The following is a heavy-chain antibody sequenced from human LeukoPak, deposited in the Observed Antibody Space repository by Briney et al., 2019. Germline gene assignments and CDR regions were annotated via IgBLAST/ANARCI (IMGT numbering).Heavy chain of an antibody. D-gene: IGHD3-22*01. CDR3: ARDLTTPYDSSGYYCPGY. CDR1: GGTFSSYA. V-gene: IGHV1-69*06. CDR2: IIPIFGTA. Sequence: GASVKVSCKASGGTFSSYAISWVRQAPGQGLEWMGGIIPIFGTANYAQKFQGRVTITADKSTSTAYMELSSLRSEDTAVYYCARDLTTPYDSSGYYCPGYWGQGTLVTVSS. J-gene: IGHJ4*02.